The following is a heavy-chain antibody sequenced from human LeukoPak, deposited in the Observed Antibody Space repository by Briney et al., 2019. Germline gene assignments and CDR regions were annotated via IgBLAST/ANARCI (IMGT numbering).Heavy chain of an antibody. V-gene: IGHV3-23*01. CDR1: GFTFSGRW. CDR3: AKGGDGYNYYFDY. J-gene: IGHJ4*02. CDR2: ISGSGGSI. D-gene: IGHD5-24*01. Sequence: GGSLRLSCAASGFTFSGRWMSWLRQAPGKGLEWVSGISGSGGSIRYADSVKGRFIISRDNSKNTLYLQMNSLRAEDTAVYYCAKGGDGYNYYFDYWGQETLVTVSS.